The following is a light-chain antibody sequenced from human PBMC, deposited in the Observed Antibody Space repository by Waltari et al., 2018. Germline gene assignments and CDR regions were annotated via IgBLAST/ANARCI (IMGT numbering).Light chain of an antibody. CDR2: DAS. Sequence: EVVLTQSPDTLSLSPGERATLSCRASQSVGRSLAWYQQKPGQAPRLLIYDASIRATGIADRFSGSGSGTDFSLTISRLEPEDFAVYYCQKYRSLPAMFGQGTKVEIK. CDR1: QSVGRS. CDR3: QKYRSLPAM. J-gene: IGKJ1*01. V-gene: IGKV3-20*01.